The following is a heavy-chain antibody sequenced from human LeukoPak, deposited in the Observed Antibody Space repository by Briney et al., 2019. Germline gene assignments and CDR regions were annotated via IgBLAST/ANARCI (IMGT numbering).Heavy chain of an antibody. CDR1: GFTFSSYG. CDR2: IWYDGSNK. Sequence: GGSLRLSSAASGFTFSSYGMHWVRQAPGKGLEWVAVIWYDGSNKYYADSVKGRFTISRDNSKNTLYLQMNSLRAEDTAVYYCAKEARGPTNYYFDYWGQGTLVTVSS. V-gene: IGHV3-33*06. D-gene: IGHD1-1*01. J-gene: IGHJ4*02. CDR3: AKEARGPTNYYFDY.